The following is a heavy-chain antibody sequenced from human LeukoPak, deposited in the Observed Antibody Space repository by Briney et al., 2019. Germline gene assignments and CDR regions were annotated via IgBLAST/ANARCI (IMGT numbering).Heavy chain of an antibody. CDR2: IIPILGIA. Sequence: SVKVSCKASGGTFSSYAISWVRQAPGQGLEWMGRIIPILGIANYAQKFQGRVTITADKSTSTASMELSSLRSEDTAVYYCATDYWWYYYYGMDVWGQGTTVTVSS. CDR3: ATDYWWYYYYGMDV. CDR1: GGTFSSYA. J-gene: IGHJ6*02. V-gene: IGHV1-69*04. D-gene: IGHD2-8*02.